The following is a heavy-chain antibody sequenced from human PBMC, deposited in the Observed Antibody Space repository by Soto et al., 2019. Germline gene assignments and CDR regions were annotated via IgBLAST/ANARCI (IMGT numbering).Heavy chain of an antibody. J-gene: IGHJ2*01. V-gene: IGHV4-30-4*01. CDR2: TYYSGTT. CDR1: GGSISSGDYY. CDR3: AGGSHYSERSGSGWSWYFDL. Sequence: QVQLQESGPGLVRPSQTLSLTCSVSGGSISSGDYYWSWIRQPPGKGLEWIGYTYYSGTTYYNPYLHRRVNMSLSTSTNQFYLKLSSVTAADTAVYYCAGGSHYSERSGSGWSWYFDLRGRGTLVTVSS. D-gene: IGHD3-22*01.